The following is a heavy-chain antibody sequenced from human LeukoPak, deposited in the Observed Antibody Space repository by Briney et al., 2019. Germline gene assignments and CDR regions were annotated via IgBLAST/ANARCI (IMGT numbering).Heavy chain of an antibody. D-gene: IGHD4-11*01. V-gene: IGHV3-30*04. CDR2: ISYDETEK. Sequence: GRSLRLSCAASGFPFSTSVLHWVRQAPGKGLEWVAVISYDETEKYHADSVKGRFTISRDNAKNSVYLQMNSLGADDTAVYYCATYSILNAREFRYWGQGTLVTVTS. J-gene: IGHJ1*01. CDR1: GFPFSTSV. CDR3: ATYSILNAREFRY.